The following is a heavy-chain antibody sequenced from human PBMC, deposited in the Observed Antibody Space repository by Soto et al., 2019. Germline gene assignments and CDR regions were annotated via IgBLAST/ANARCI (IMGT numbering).Heavy chain of an antibody. D-gene: IGHD3-16*01. CDR2: ISSDGSST. Sequence: GGSLRLSCAASGFIFSSYWMHWVRQGPGKGLVWVSRISSDGSSTTYADSVKGRFTISRDNAKNTLYLQMNSLRAEDTALYFCARGPRFNYFDYWGQGTLGTVAS. CDR1: GFIFSSYW. CDR3: ARGPRFNYFDY. V-gene: IGHV3-74*01. J-gene: IGHJ4*02.